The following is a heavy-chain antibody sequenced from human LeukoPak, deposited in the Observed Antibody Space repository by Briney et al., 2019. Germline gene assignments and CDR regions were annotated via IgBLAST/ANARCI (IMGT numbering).Heavy chain of an antibody. V-gene: IGHV4-59*01. CDR2: IYYSGST. CDR3: ARGGYSYGPGFDY. J-gene: IGHJ4*02. CDR1: GGSISSYY. Sequence: SETLSLTCTVSGGSISSYYWSWIRQPPGKGPERIGYIYYSGSTNYNPSLKSRVTISVDTSKNQFSLKLSSVTAADTAVYYCARGGYSYGPGFDYWGQGTLVTVSS. D-gene: IGHD5-18*01.